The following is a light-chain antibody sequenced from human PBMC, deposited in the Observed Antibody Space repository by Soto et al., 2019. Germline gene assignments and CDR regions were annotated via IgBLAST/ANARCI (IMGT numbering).Light chain of an antibody. CDR3: SSYTSSDTLGV. J-gene: IGLJ3*02. CDR2: EVS. Sequence: PASVSGSPGQSITISCTGTSSDIGTYNYVSWYQHHPGKAPKLLIYEVSNRPSGVSNRFSGSKSGNTASLTISGLQAEDEADYYCSSYTSSDTLGVFGGGTKVTVL. CDR1: SSDIGTYNY. V-gene: IGLV2-14*01.